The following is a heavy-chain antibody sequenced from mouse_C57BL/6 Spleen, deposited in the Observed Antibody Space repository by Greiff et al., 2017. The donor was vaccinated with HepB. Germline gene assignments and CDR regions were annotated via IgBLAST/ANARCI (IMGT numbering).Heavy chain of an antibody. J-gene: IGHJ4*01. Sequence: EVNVVESGGGLVQSGRSLRLSCATSGFTFSDFYMEWVRQAPGKGLEWIAASRNKANDYTTEYSASVKGRFIVSRDTSQSILYLQMNALRAEDTAIYYCARGHGYYAMDYWGQGTSVTVSS. CDR3: ARGHGYYAMDY. V-gene: IGHV7-1*01. CDR2: SRNKANDYTT. CDR1: GFTFSDFY.